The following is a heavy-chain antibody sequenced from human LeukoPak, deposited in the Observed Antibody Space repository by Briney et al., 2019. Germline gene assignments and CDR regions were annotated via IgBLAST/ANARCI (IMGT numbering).Heavy chain of an antibody. D-gene: IGHD3-10*01. CDR3: ARDPGYYGSGSYFERDYYYYGMDV. CDR2: IDYSGNT. Sequence: SETLSLTCTVSGGSISSYYWSWLRQPPGKGLEWIGYIDYSGNTNYNPSLKSRVTISVDTSKTQFSLKLSSVTAADTAVYYCARDPGYYGSGSYFERDYYYYGMDVWGQGTTVTVSS. J-gene: IGHJ6*02. CDR1: GGSISSYY. V-gene: IGHV4-59*01.